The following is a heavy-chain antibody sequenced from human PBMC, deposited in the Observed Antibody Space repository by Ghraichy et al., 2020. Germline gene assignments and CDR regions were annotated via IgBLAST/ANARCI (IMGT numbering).Heavy chain of an antibody. V-gene: IGHV1-69*13. Sequence: SVKVSCKASGGTFSSYAISWVRQAPGQGLEWMGGIIPIFGTANYAQKFQGRVTITADESTSTAYMELSSLRSEDTAVYYCARPQERYCSGGSCYPPYYYYGMDVWGQGTTVTVSS. D-gene: IGHD2-15*01. J-gene: IGHJ6*02. CDR1: GGTFSSYA. CDR2: IIPIFGTA. CDR3: ARPQERYCSGGSCYPPYYYYGMDV.